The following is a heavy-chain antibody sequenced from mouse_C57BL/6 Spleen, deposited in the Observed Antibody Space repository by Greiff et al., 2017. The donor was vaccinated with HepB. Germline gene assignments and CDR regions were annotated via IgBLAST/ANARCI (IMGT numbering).Heavy chain of an antibody. J-gene: IGHJ4*01. Sequence: QVQLQQSGAELVRPGTSVKMSCKASGYTFTNYWIGWAKQRPGHGLEWIGDIYPGGGYTNYNEKFKGKATLTADKSSSTAYMQFSSLTSEDSAIYYCARKGSENAMDYWGQGTSVTVSS. CDR2: IYPGGGYT. CDR1: GYTFTNYW. D-gene: IGHD3-2*02. CDR3: ARKGSENAMDY. V-gene: IGHV1-63*01.